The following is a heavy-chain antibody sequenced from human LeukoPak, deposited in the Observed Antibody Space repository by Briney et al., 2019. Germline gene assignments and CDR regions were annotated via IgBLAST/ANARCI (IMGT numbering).Heavy chain of an antibody. CDR1: GYSFTSYS. CDR2: IYPGDSDT. V-gene: IGHV5-51*01. J-gene: IGHJ5*02. D-gene: IGHD5-18*01. CDR3: ARQPGYSYGYNWFDP. Sequence: GASLKLSCTGSGYSFTSYSIGWVRQMPGKGLEWIGIIYPGDSDTRDSPSFQGQVTISADKSISTAYLQWSSLKASDAAMYYCARQPGYSYGYNWFDPWGQGTLVTVS.